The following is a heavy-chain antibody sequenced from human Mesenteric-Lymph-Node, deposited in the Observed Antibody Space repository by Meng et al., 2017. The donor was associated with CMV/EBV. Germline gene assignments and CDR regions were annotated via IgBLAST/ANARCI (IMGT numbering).Heavy chain of an antibody. V-gene: IGHV3-30*19. J-gene: IGHJ6*02. CDR2: ISYAGSNE. D-gene: IGHD3-3*01. CDR3: LASGYYRVRYYYGLDV. CDR1: GFTFSSHG. Sequence: GGSLRLSCAAPGFTFSSHGMHWVRQASGKGLGWVAVISYAGSNEYYADSVRGRFTISRDNSKNTLSLQMNSLRVEDTAAYYCLASGYYRVRYYYGLDVWGQGTTVTVSS.